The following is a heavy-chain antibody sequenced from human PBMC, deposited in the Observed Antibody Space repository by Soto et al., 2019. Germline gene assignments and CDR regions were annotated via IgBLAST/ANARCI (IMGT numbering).Heavy chain of an antibody. Sequence: SETLSLTCAVYGGSFSGYYWSWIRQPPGKGLEWIGEINHSGSTNYNPSLKSRVTISVDTSKNQFSLKLSSVTAADTAVYYCARGRTYYYGSGSYYKGFWGSYYFDSWGQRTLVTVSS. D-gene: IGHD3-10*01. J-gene: IGHJ4*02. CDR1: GGSFSGYY. CDR3: ARGRTYYYGSGSYYKGFWGSYYFDS. V-gene: IGHV4-34*01. CDR2: INHSGST.